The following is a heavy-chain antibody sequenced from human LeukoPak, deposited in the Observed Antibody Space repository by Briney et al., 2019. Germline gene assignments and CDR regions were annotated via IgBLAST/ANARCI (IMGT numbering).Heavy chain of an antibody. D-gene: IGHD6-19*01. J-gene: IGHJ5*02. Sequence: GGSLRLSCAASGFTFSSYGMHWVRQAPGKGLEWVAFIRYDGSNKYYADSVKGRFTISRDKSKNTLYLQMNSLRAEDTAVYYCAKDPTGWLVFSSMCWFDPWGQGNLVTVSS. CDR3: AKDPTGWLVFSSMCWFDP. CDR2: IRYDGSNK. CDR1: GFTFSSYG. V-gene: IGHV3-30*02.